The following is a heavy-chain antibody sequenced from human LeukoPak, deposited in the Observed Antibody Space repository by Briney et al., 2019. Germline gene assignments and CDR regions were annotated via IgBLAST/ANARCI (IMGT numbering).Heavy chain of an antibody. CDR1: GYTFTSYG. D-gene: IGHD5-12*01. Sequence: ASVKVSCKASGYTFTSYGITWVRQAPGHGLEWMGWMNPNSGNTGYAQKFQGRVTMARNTSISTAYMELSSLRSEDTAVYYCARGGYSGYVSLLGRGYYYMDVWGKGTTVTVSS. CDR3: ARGGYSGYVSLLGRGYYYMDV. J-gene: IGHJ6*03. V-gene: IGHV1-8*02. CDR2: MNPNSGNT.